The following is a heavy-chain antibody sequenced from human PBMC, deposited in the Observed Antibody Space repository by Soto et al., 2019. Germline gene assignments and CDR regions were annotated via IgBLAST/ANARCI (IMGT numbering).Heavy chain of an antibody. D-gene: IGHD5-12*01. V-gene: IGHV3-30-3*01. CDR3: ARDRGATMFYFDY. CDR1: GFTFSSYA. CDR2: ISYDGSNK. J-gene: IGHJ4*02. Sequence: PGGSLRLSCASSGFTFSSYAMHLVRQAPGKGLEWVAVISYDGSNKYYADSVKGRFTISRDNSKNTPYLQMNSLRAEDTAVYYCARDRGATMFYFDYWGQGTLVTVSS.